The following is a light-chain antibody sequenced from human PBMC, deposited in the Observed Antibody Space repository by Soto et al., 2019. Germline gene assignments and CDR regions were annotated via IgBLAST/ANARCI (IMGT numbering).Light chain of an antibody. J-gene: IGKJ1*01. CDR2: DVS. CDR3: QQRNNWPLT. Sequence: ENVLTQSPATLYLSPGERATLSCRASQSISRDLAWYQQKPGQPPRLLICDVSNRATGVPARFSGSGSGTDFTLTISSLEPEDFAVYYCQQRNNWPLTFGQGTKVDIK. V-gene: IGKV3-11*01. CDR1: QSISRD.